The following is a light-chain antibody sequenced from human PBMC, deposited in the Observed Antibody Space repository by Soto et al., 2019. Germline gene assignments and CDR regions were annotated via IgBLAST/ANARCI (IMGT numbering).Light chain of an antibody. J-gene: IGKJ3*01. V-gene: IGKV1-39*01. CDR2: AAS. CDR3: QQYNSYSPT. CDR1: QGISTY. Sequence: DIQMTQSPSSLSASVGDRVTITCRASQGISTYLNWYQQKPGKAPKLLIYAASSLQSGVPSRFSGSGPGTDFTLTISSLQPEDFATYYCQQYNSYSPTFGPGTKVDI.